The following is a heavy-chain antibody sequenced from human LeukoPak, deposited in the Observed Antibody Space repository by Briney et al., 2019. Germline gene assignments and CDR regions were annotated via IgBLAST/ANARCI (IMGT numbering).Heavy chain of an antibody. V-gene: IGHV3-30*04. Sequence: GGSLRLSCAASGFTFSSYAMHRVRQAPGKGLEWVAVISYDGSNKYYADSVKGRFTISRDNSKNTLYLQMNSLRAEDTAVYYCARGLYYDILTGYLYFDYWGQGTLVTVSS. J-gene: IGHJ4*02. CDR2: ISYDGSNK. CDR1: GFTFSSYA. D-gene: IGHD3-9*01. CDR3: ARGLYYDILTGYLYFDY.